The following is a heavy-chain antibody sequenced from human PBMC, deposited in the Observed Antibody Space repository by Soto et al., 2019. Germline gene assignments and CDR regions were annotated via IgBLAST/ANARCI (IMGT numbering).Heavy chain of an antibody. J-gene: IGHJ6*02. V-gene: IGHV4-34*01. CDR1: GGSFSGYY. D-gene: IGHD2-2*01. CDR2: INHSGST. Sequence: SETLSLTCAVYGGSFSGYYWSWIRQPPGKGLEWIGEINHSGSTNYNPSLKSRVTISVDTSKNQFSLKLSSVTAADTAVYYCARVLPYCSSTSCYKREYYYYGMDVWGQGTTVTVSS. CDR3: ARVLPYCSSTSCYKREYYYYGMDV.